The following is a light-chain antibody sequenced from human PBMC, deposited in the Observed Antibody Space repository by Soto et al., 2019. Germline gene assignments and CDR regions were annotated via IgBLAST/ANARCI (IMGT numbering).Light chain of an antibody. CDR1: SSDVGSYNL. J-gene: IGLJ3*02. V-gene: IGLV2-23*01. CDR3: CSYAGSSTWV. CDR2: EGN. Sequence: QSVLTQPASVSGSPGQSITISCTETSSDVGSYNLVSWYQQHPGKAPKLMIYEGNKRPSGVSNRFSGSKSGNTASLTISGLQAEDEADYYCCSYAGSSTWVFGGGTKLTVL.